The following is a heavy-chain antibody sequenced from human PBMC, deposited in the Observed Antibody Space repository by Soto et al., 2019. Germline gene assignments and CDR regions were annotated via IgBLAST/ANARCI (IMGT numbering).Heavy chain of an antibody. J-gene: IGHJ4*02. CDR1: GFTFSSDG. V-gene: IGHV3-23*01. Sequence: EVQQLESGGGLVQPGGSLRLSCAASGFTFSSDGMSWVRQAPGKGLEWVSAISGSGGSTYNADSVKGRFTIYRDNSKNTLYLQMNSLRAEDTAVYYCAKNEGYSSGWYLDWGQGTLVTVSS. CDR2: ISGSGGST. D-gene: IGHD6-19*01. CDR3: AKNEGYSSGWYLD.